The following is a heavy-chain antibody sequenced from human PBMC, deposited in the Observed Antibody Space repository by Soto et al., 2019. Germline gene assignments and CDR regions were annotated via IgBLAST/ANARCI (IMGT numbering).Heavy chain of an antibody. CDR2: VYYTGDT. Sequence: QVQLQQSGPRLVKPSETLSLTCTVSSGPDRSHNWGWIRQPPGRGLEWIGYVYYTGDTAYNPPLRGRGTISADTSTNDISLTLNSVTAADPAVYYCVRQGIDYLHGLVDVWGQGTTVSVSS. J-gene: IGHJ6*02. D-gene: IGHD4-17*01. V-gene: IGHV4-59*08. CDR3: VRQGIDYLHGLVDV. CDR1: SGPDRSHN.